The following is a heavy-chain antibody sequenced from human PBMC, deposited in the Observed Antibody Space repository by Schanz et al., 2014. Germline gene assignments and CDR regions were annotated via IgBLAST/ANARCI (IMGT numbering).Heavy chain of an antibody. CDR1: GYTFVSYS. CDR3: ARDFSAYVGNYCAY. V-gene: IGHV1-18*04. D-gene: IGHD5-12*01. CDR2: ITACNGDT. J-gene: IGHJ4*02. Sequence: QVQLVQSGAEVKKPGSSVTVSCKASGYTFVSYSMHWVRQAPGQGLEWMGWITACNGDTNYALKLQGRVTMTTDTSTGIAYMELTSLRYDDTAVYYCARDFSAYVGNYCAYWGQGTLVTVSS.